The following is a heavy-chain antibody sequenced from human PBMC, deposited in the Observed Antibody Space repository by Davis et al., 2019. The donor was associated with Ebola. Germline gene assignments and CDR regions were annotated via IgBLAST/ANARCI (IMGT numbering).Heavy chain of an antibody. CDR3: TRSYGGTYRDY. D-gene: IGHD1-14*01. Sequence: GESLKISCAASGFTFSSYGMHWVRQAPGKGLEWVAVIWYDGSNKYYADSVKGRFTISRDNSKNTLYLQMNSLKTEDTAVYYCTRSYGGTYRDYWGQGTLVTVSS. CDR2: IWYDGSNK. V-gene: IGHV3-33*01. J-gene: IGHJ4*02. CDR1: GFTFSSYG.